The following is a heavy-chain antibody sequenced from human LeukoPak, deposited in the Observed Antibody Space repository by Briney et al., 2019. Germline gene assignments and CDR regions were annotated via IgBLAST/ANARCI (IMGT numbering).Heavy chain of an antibody. CDR2: ISSSRSYI. Sequence: GGSLRLSCAASGFTFSSYSMNWVRQAPGKGLEWVSSISSSRSYIYYADSVQGRFTIFRDNAKNSLYLQMNSLRAEDTAVYHCAKGSYYYDSADYFDYWGQGTLVTVSS. CDR1: GFTFSSYS. D-gene: IGHD3-22*01. CDR3: AKGSYYYDSADYFDY. J-gene: IGHJ4*02. V-gene: IGHV3-21*04.